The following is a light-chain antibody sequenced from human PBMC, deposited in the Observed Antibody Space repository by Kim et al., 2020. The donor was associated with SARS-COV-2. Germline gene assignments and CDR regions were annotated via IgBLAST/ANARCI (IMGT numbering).Light chain of an antibody. CDR3: QQRKNSDWT. V-gene: IGKV3D-20*02. CDR1: QSVIDTY. CDR2: GAS. J-gene: IGKJ1*01. Sequence: PGEEGATHCRGSQSVIDTYLAWYQQRPGQAPSLLIYGASSRATGIPARFSGRGSGTDFTLTISRLEPEDFAVYYCQQRKNSDWTFGQGTKVDIK.